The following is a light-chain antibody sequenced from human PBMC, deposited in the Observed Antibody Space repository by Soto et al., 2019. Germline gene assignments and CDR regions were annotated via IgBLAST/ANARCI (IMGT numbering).Light chain of an antibody. CDR3: AAWDDSLSGRV. CDR2: RNN. J-gene: IGLJ1*01. CDR1: SSNIGSNY. Sequence: QSVLPQPPSASGTPGQRVTISCSGSSSNIGSNYVYWYQQLPGTAPKLLIYRNNQRPSGVPDRFSGSKSGTSASLAISGLRSEDGVDYYCAAWDDSLSGRVFGTGTKLTVL. V-gene: IGLV1-47*01.